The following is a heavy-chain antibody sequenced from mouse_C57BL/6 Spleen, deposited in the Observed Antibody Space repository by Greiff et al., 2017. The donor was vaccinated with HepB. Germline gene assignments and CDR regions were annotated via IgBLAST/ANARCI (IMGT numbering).Heavy chain of an antibody. D-gene: IGHD2-4*01. CDR2: INSDGGST. V-gene: IGHV5-2*01. J-gene: IGHJ1*03. CDR1: EYEFPSHD. CDR3: ARRDYVVGYFDV. Sequence: EVQRVESGGGPVQPGESLKLSCESNEYEFPSHDMSWVRKTPAKRLELVAAINSDGGSTYYPDTMERRFIISRDNTKKTLYLQMSSLRSEDTALYYCARRDYVVGYFDVWGTGTTVTVSS.